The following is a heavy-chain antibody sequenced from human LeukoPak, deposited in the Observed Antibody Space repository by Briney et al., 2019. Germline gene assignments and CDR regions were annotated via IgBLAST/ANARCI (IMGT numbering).Heavy chain of an antibody. CDR1: GYTFSSYG. D-gene: IGHD6-19*01. CDR2: ISAYNGNT. CDR3: ARVPLAGLKNDAFDI. J-gene: IGHJ3*02. V-gene: IGHV1-18*01. Sequence: ASVKVSCKASGYTFSSYGISWVRQAPGQGLEWMGWISAYNGNTNYAQKVQGRVTMTTDTSTSTAYMELRSLRSDDTAVYYCARVPLAGLKNDAFDIWGQGTMVAVSS.